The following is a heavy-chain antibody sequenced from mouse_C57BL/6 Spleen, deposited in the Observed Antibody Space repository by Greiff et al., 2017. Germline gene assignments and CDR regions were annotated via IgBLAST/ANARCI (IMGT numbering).Heavy chain of an antibody. Sequence: QVQLQQFGAELARPGASVKMSCKASGYTFTSYTMHWVKQRPGQGLEWIGYINPSSGYTKYNQKFMDKATLAADKYSSSAYMRLSSLTAEDSAVYYCARAWGDAMEYWGQGTSVTVSS. J-gene: IGHJ4*01. CDR1: GYTFTSYT. CDR3: ARAWGDAMEY. D-gene: IGHD4-1*01. CDR2: INPSSGYT. V-gene: IGHV1-4*01.